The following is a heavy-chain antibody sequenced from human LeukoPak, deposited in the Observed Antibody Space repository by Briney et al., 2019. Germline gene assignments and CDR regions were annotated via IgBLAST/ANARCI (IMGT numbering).Heavy chain of an antibody. CDR1: GGTFSSYA. Sequence: GASVKVSCKASGGTFSSYAISWVRQAPGQGLEWMGWIIPIFGTANYAQKFQGRVTITADKSTSTAYMELSSLRSEDTAVYYCARDLADDAFDIWGQGTMVTVSS. J-gene: IGHJ3*02. CDR3: ARDLADDAFDI. CDR2: IIPIFGTA. V-gene: IGHV1-69*06.